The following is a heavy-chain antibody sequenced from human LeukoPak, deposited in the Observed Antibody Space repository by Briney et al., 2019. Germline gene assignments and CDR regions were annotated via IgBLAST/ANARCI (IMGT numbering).Heavy chain of an antibody. D-gene: IGHD3-10*01. J-gene: IGHJ5*02. CDR2: IYTSGST. CDR1: GGSISSYY. CDR3: ARERANYYGSGSYLGWFDP. Sequence: PSETLSLTCTVSGGSISSYYWSWIRQPAGKGLEWIGRIYTSGSTNYNPSLKSRVPMSVDTSKNQFSLKLSSVTAADTAVYYCARERANYYGSGSYLGWFDPWGQGTLVTVSS. V-gene: IGHV4-4*07.